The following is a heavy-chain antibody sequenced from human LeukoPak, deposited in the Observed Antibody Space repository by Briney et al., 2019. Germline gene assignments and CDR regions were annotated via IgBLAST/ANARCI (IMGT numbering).Heavy chain of an antibody. Sequence: GGSLRLSCAASGYTFTGYYMHWVRQAPGQGLEWMGWINPNSGGTNYAQKFQGRVTMTRDTSISTAYMELSRLRSDDTAVYYCARVPAAILVYSDYWGQGTLVTVSS. CDR1: GYTFTGYY. D-gene: IGHD2-2*01. J-gene: IGHJ4*02. CDR3: ARVPAAILVYSDY. V-gene: IGHV1-2*02. CDR2: INPNSGGT.